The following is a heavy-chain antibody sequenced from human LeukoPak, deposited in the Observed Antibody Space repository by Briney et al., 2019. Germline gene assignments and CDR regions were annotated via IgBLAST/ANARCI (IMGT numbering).Heavy chain of an antibody. D-gene: IGHD3-22*01. CDR2: INPNSGGT. V-gene: IGHV1-2*02. Sequence: ASVKVSCKASGYTFTGYYMHWVRQAPGQGLEWMGWINPNSGGTNYAQKFQGRVTMTRDTSISTAYMELSRLRSDDTAVYYCARERYYDSSGYYGRDFDYWGQGTLVTVSS. CDR3: ARERYYDSSGYYGRDFDY. CDR1: GYTFTGYY. J-gene: IGHJ4*02.